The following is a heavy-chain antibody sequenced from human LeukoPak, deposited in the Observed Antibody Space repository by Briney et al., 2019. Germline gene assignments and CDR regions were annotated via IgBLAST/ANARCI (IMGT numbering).Heavy chain of an antibody. CDR3: ARGLHRVAAAGTDAFDI. D-gene: IGHD6-13*01. CDR2: IFYSGST. CDR1: GGSISSGSYY. Sequence: PSETLSLTCTVSGGSISSGSYYWSWIRQPPGKGLEWFGYIFYSGSTNYNPSLKSRVTISVDTSKNQFSLKLNSLTAADTAVYYCARGLHRVAAAGTDAFDIWGQGTMVTVSS. V-gene: IGHV4-61*01. J-gene: IGHJ3*02.